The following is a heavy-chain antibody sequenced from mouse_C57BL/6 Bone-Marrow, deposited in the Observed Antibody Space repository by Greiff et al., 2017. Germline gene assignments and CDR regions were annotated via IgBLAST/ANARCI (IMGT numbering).Heavy chain of an antibody. CDR2: ISDGGSYT. J-gene: IGHJ2*01. Sequence: EVKLMESGGGLVKPGGSLKLSCAASGFTFSSYAMSWVRQTPEKRLEWVATISDGGSYTYYPDNVKGRFTISRDNAKNNLYLQMSHLKSEDTAMYYCAREREVYYGNFSYYFDYWGQGTTLTVSS. V-gene: IGHV5-4*01. D-gene: IGHD2-1*01. CDR3: AREREVYYGNFSYYFDY. CDR1: GFTFSSYA.